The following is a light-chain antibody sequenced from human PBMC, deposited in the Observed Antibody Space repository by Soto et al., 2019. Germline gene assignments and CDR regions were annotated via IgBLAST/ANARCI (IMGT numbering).Light chain of an antibody. Sequence: DIQMTQSPSSLSASVGERVTITCRASQGIGNNLAWYQQKPGKVPALLIYAASALQSGVPSRFSGSGSGTDYTLTISSLQPEDVASYYCQKYDSVPWTFGQGPKVEV. CDR1: QGIGNN. V-gene: IGKV1-27*01. J-gene: IGKJ1*01. CDR2: AAS. CDR3: QKYDSVPWT.